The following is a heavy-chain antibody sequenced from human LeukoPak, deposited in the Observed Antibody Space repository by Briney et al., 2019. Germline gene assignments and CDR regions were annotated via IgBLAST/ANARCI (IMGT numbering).Heavy chain of an antibody. CDR1: GGSFSGYY. Sequence: PSETLSLTCAVYGGSFSGYYWSWIRQPPGKGLEWIGEINHSGSTNYNPSLKSRVTISVDTSKNQFSLKLSSVTAADTAVYYCARGNSGYDHQFDYWGQGTLVTVSS. J-gene: IGHJ4*02. CDR3: ARGNSGYDHQFDY. V-gene: IGHV4-34*01. D-gene: IGHD5-12*01. CDR2: INHSGST.